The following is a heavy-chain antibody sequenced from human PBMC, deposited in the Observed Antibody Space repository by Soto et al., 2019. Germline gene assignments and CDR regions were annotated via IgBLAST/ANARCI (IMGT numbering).Heavy chain of an antibody. CDR1: GFTFSGYA. Sequence: PGGSLRLSCAASGFTFSGYAMTWVRQAPGKGLEWVSSITGSGTSTYYADSVKGRFIISRDNSKNTVSLQMNSLRADDTAVYYCGKSPDFYDYTMEDWGQGTTVTV. CDR2: ITGSGTST. V-gene: IGHV3-23*01. J-gene: IGHJ6*01. CDR3: GKSPDFYDYTMED.